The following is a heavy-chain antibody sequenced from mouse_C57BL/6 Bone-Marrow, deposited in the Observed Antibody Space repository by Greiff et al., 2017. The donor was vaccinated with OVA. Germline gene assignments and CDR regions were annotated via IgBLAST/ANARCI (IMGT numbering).Heavy chain of an antibody. J-gene: IGHJ2*01. V-gene: IGHV1-81*01. CDR2: IYTRSGNT. CDR3: AGRWLLDY. CDR1: GYTFTSYG. Sequence: QVQLQQSGAELARPGASVKLSCKASGYTFTSYGISWVKQRTGQGLAWIGQIYTRSGNTYYKAKFKGKATLSADNSASTSDRELRSLTSRDSAVYCCAGRWLLDYWGQGTTVTVSS. D-gene: IGHD2-2*01.